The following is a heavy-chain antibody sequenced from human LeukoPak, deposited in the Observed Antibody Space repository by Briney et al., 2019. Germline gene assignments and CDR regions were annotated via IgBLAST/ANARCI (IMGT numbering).Heavy chain of an antibody. CDR1: GGTFSSYA. CDR2: INPNSGGT. J-gene: IGHJ4*02. D-gene: IGHD3-22*01. V-gene: IGHV1-2*02. Sequence: ASVKVSYKASGGTFSSYAISWVRQAPGQGLEWMGWINPNSGGTNYAQKFQGRVTMTRDTSISTAYMELSRLRSDDTAVYYCARDERYDSSGYPFDYWGQGTLVTVSS. CDR3: ARDERYDSSGYPFDY.